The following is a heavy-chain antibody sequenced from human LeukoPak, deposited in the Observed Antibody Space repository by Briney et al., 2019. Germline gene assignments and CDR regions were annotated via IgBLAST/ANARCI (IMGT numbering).Heavy chain of an antibody. D-gene: IGHD2-15*01. J-gene: IGHJ4*02. V-gene: IGHV1-2*02. CDR3: ARTLGYCSGGSCYYYFDY. CDR2: INPNSGGT. CDR1: GYTFTGYY. Sequence: ASVKVSCKASGYTFTGYYMHWVRQAPGQGLEWMGWINPNSGGTNYAQKFQGRVTMTRDTSISTAYMELSRLRSDDTAVYYCARTLGYCSGGSCYYYFDYWGQGTLVTVSS.